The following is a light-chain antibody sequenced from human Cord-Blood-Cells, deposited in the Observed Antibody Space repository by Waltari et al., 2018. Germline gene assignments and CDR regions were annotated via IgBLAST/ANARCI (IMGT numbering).Light chain of an antibody. CDR2: DVS. J-gene: IGLJ1*01. CDR3: CSYAGSYTYV. CDR1: TRDVGGFTY. V-gene: IGLV2-11*01. Sequence: QSALTQPRSVSGAPGQSLTIPCTGTTRDVGGFTYVSWYQQHPGKAPKLMIYDVSKRPSGVPDRFSGSKSGNTASLTISGLQAEDEADYYCCSYAGSYTYVFGTGTKVTVL.